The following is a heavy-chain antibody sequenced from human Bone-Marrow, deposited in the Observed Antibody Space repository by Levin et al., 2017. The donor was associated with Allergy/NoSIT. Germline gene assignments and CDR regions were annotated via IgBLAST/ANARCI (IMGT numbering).Heavy chain of an antibody. CDR1: GFSFSDYG. V-gene: IGHV3-48*02. CDR2: IGETSASST. CDR3: ARDPSGLLDFDY. D-gene: IGHD2-15*01. Sequence: GGSLRLSCVVSGFSFSDYGMNWVRQAPGKGLEWVSFIGETSASSTNYADSVRGRFTISRDNAKNSVYLQMNSLRDEDTGVYYCARDPSGLLDFDYWGQRTLVTVSS. J-gene: IGHJ4*02.